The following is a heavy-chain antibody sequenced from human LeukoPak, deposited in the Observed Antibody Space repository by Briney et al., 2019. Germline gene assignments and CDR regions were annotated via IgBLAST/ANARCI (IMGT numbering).Heavy chain of an antibody. D-gene: IGHD2-21*02. CDR3: ARDSKHCGGDCYWYFDL. V-gene: IGHV3-23*01. CDR2: IGGTDEGS. J-gene: IGHJ2*01. CDR1: GFTFSRYG. Sequence: GGSLRLSCASSGFTFSRYGMAWVRYAPGKGLEWVSGIGGTDEGSYYADSVKGRFIISRDNSKNTLYLQMNSLTDEDSATYYCARDSKHCGGDCYWYFDLWGRGTQVTVSS.